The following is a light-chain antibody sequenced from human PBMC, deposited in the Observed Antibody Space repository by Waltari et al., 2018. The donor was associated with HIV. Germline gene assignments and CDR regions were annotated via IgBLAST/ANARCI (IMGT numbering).Light chain of an antibody. CDR2: WAS. CDR3: HQYYTTPQT. V-gene: IGKV4-1*01. Sequence: DIAVTQAPASLALSLGERATINCKSSQSVLYSSNNKNYLAWYQQKPGQPPKLLIYWASARESGVPDRFSGSGSGTDFTLTINSLRAEDAAVYFCHQYYTTPQTFGQGTK. J-gene: IGKJ1*01. CDR1: QSVLYSSNNKNY.